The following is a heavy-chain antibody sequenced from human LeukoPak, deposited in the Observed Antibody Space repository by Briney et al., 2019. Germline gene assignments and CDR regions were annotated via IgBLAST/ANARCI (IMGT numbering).Heavy chain of an antibody. Sequence: SETLSLTCTVSGGSISTYYWSWIRQSPGKGLEWIADISASGGTNYNPSLESRVTVSIDSSKNQFSLKLSSVTAADTAVFYCARSPHNSAWYEKWFDPWGQGILVTVSS. CDR3: ARSPHNSAWYEKWFDP. CDR1: GGSISTYY. CDR2: ISASGGT. J-gene: IGHJ5*02. D-gene: IGHD6-19*01. V-gene: IGHV4-4*08.